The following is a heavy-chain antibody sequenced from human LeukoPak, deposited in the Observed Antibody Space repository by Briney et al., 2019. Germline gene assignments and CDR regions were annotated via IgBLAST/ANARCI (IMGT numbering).Heavy chain of an antibody. D-gene: IGHD3-10*01. V-gene: IGHV3-23*01. J-gene: IGHJ4*02. CDR2: ISGSGDST. CDR3: AKTGSVRGGY. Sequence: GGSLRLSCAASGFIFSSYGMSWVRQAPGKGLEWVSSISGSGDSTYSADSVKGRFTISRDNSKNTLYLQMNSLRAEDTAVYYCAKTGSVRGGYWGQGTLVTVSS. CDR1: GFIFSSYG.